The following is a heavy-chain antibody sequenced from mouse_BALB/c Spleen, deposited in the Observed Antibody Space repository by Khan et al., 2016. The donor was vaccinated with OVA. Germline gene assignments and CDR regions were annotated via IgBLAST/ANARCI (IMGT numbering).Heavy chain of an antibody. CDR2: IDPSDNYT. CDR3: ARSFCYGGSTWFGY. Sequence: QVQLQQPGAELVKPGASVKLSCKASGYTLTSYWLHWMKQRPGQGLEWIGEIDPSDNYTYSNQKFKGKATLSVDKSSSTTYMQLSSLTSEDSAVFYCARSFCYGGSTWFGYWGQGTLVTVSA. CDR1: GYTLTSYW. D-gene: IGHD1-1*01. J-gene: IGHJ3*01. V-gene: IGHV1-69*02.